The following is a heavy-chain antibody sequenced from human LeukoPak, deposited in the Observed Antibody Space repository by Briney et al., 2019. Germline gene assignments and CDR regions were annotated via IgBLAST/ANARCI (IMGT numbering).Heavy chain of an antibody. J-gene: IGHJ6*02. CDR3: ARNNGMDV. V-gene: IGHV3-7*03. CDR1: GFTFSIHW. CDR2: VNRDGSET. Sequence: GGSLRLSCVASGFTFSIHWMTWVRQVPGRGPEWVANVNRDGSETYYLDSVKGRFTISKDNAKNSLYLQMNSLRAEDTALYHCARNNGMDVWGQGTTVIVSS.